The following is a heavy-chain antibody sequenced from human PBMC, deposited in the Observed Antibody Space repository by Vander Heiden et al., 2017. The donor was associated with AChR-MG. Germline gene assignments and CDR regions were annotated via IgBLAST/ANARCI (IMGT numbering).Heavy chain of an antibody. V-gene: IGHV1-69*01. CDR2: IIPIFGTA. J-gene: IGHJ2*01. D-gene: IGHD3-22*01. CDR3: ASRPTTYYYDSSGYYPIEMNWYFDL. Sequence: QVQLVQSGAEVKKPGSSVKVSCKASGGTFSSYAISWVRQAPGQGLEWMGGIIPIFGTANYAQKFQGRVTITADESTSTAYMELSSLRSEDTAVYYCASRPTTYYYDSSGYYPIEMNWYFDLWGRGTLVTVSS. CDR1: GGTFSSYA.